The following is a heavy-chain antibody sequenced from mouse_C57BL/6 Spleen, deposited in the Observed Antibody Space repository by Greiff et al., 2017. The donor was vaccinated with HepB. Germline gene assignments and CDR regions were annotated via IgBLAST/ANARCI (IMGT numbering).Heavy chain of an antibody. CDR3: TRDTTLVARDYFDY. CDR2: IDPETGGT. CDR1: GYTFTDYE. J-gene: IGHJ2*01. D-gene: IGHD1-1*01. Sequence: VQLQESGAELVRPGASVTLSCKASGYTFTDYEMHWVKQTPVQGLDWIGAIDPETGGTASNQKFKGKAILTADNSSSTAYMELRSLTSEDSAGYYCTRDTTLVARDYFDYWGQGNTLTVAS. V-gene: IGHV1-15*01.